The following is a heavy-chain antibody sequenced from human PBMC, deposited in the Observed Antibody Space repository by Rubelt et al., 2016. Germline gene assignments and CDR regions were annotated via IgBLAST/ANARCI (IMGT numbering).Heavy chain of an antibody. CDR2: IKQDGSEK. J-gene: IGHJ4*02. Sequence: EVQLVESGGGLVQPGGSLRLSCAASRFSFSTYWMSWVRQAPGKGLEWVDNIKQDGSEKYYVDSVKGRFTISRDNAKNSLYLQMNSLRAEDTAVYFCASGGGNFDYWGQGTLVTVSS. CDR3: ASGGGNFDY. CDR1: RFSFSTYW. D-gene: IGHD1-14*01. V-gene: IGHV3-7*01.